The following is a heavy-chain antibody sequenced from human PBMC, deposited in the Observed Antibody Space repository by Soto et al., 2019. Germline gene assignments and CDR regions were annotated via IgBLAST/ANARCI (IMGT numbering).Heavy chain of an antibody. D-gene: IGHD6-13*01. CDR3: ARDAPAASNWFDP. CDR2: ISAYNGNT. Sequence: ASVKVSCKGSGYTFTSYGIGWVRQAPGQGLEWMGWISAYNGNTNYAQKLQGRVTMTTDTSTSTAYMELRSLRSDDTAVYYCARDAPAASNWFDPWGQGTLVTVSS. CDR1: GYTFTSYG. V-gene: IGHV1-18*01. J-gene: IGHJ5*02.